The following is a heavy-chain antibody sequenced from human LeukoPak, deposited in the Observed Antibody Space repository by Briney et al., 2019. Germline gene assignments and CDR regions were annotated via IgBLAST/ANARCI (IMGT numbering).Heavy chain of an antibody. Sequence: PSETLSLTCTVSGGSISSGGYYWSWIRQPPGKGLEWIGYIYHSGSTYYNPSLKSRVTISVDTSKNQFSLKLSSVTAADTAVYYCARYNWNYVSDYWGQGTLVTVSS. V-gene: IGHV4-30-2*01. J-gene: IGHJ4*02. D-gene: IGHD1-7*01. CDR3: ARYNWNYVSDY. CDR2: IYHSGST. CDR1: GGSISSGGYY.